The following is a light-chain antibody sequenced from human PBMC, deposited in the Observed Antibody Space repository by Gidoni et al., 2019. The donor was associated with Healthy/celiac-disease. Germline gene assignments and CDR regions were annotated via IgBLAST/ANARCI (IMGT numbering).Light chain of an antibody. J-gene: IGKJ4*01. Sequence: DIKMTQSPSSLSASVGDRVTITCQASQAISNYLKWYQQKPGEAPKLLIYDASNLKTGVPTRCSGSCAGTDFTTTISSLQPEYIATYYYQQYDNPLTFGGXTKVEIK. V-gene: IGKV1-33*01. CDR3: QQYDNPLT. CDR1: QAISNY. CDR2: DAS.